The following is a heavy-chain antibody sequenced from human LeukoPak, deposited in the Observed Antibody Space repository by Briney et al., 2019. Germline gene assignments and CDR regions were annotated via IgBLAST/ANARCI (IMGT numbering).Heavy chain of an antibody. V-gene: IGHV3-53*01. CDR2: MHSDGST. CDR3: ARDQVLRVSYRTYYYGMDV. CDR1: GFAVSSNY. Sequence: PGGSLRLSCAASGFAVSSNYMSWVRQPPGKGLEWVSVMHSDGSTYHADSVKGRFTISRDNLKNTLSLQMDSLRGEDTAVYYCARDQVLRVSYRTYYYGMDVWGKGTTVTASS. D-gene: IGHD3-16*01. J-gene: IGHJ6*04.